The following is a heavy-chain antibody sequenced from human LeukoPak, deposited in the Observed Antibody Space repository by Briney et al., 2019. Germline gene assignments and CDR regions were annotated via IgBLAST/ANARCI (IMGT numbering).Heavy chain of an antibody. Sequence: ASVKVSCKASGYTFTSYYMHWVRQAPGQGLEWMGIINPSGGSTSYAQKFQGRVTMTRDMSTSTVYMELSNLTSEDTAVYYCATDLGSGYYLFDDWGQGTLVTVSS. CDR2: INPSGGST. CDR3: ATDLGSGYYLFDD. D-gene: IGHD3-3*01. CDR1: GYTFTSYY. V-gene: IGHV1-46*01. J-gene: IGHJ4*02.